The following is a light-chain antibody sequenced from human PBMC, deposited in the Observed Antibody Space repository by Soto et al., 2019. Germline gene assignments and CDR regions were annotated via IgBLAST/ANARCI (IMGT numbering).Light chain of an antibody. J-gene: IGKJ1*01. CDR3: QHYNSYSEA. CDR2: KAS. V-gene: IGKV1-5*03. Sequence: DIQMTQSSSTLSGSVGDRVTITCRASQTISSWLAWYQQKPGKAPKLLIYKASTLKSGVPSRLSGSGSGTEFTLTISSLQPDDFATYYCQHYNSYSEAFGQGTKVDNK. CDR1: QTISSW.